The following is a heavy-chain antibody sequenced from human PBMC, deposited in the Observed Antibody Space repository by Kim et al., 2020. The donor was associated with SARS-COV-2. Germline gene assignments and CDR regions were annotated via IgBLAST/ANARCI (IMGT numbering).Heavy chain of an antibody. J-gene: IGHJ3*02. CDR1: GFTFSSYD. D-gene: IGHD6-13*01. CDR2: IGTAGDT. V-gene: IGHV3-13*01. Sequence: GGSLRLSCAASGFTFSSYDMHWVRQATGKGLEWVSAIGTAGDTYYPGSVKGRFTISRENAKNSLYLQMNSLRAGDTAVYYCARGYSSSWYWAFDIWGQGTWSPSLQ. CDR3: ARGYSSSWYWAFDI.